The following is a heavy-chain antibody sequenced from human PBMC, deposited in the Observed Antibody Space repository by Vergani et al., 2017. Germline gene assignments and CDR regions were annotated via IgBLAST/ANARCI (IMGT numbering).Heavy chain of an antibody. J-gene: IGHJ3*02. D-gene: IGHD5-24*01. CDR1: GISFSDHY. CDR2: ISNSGNTI. V-gene: IGHV3-11*01. CDR3: ARDHRDYNNYPGTFDI. Sequence: HVQMVESGGGVVQPGRSLRLSCAASGISFSDHYMTWIRQAPGKGLEWVSYISNSGNTIEYADSVKGRFSISRDNAKSSLFLQMDSLRAEDTAVYYCARDHRDYNNYPGTFDIWGQGSMVTVSS.